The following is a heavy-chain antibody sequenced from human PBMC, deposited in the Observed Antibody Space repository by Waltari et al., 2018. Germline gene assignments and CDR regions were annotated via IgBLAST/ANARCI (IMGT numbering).Heavy chain of an antibody. CDR1: GGSINSEFYY. D-gene: IGHD3-3*01. Sequence: VELQESGPGLVKPSQTLSLTCSVSGGSINSEFYYWNWIRQPAGKGLEWIGRIYTSGYTKYNPSLKTRVSISVDTSRNQFSLKLTSVTAADTAVYYCARDLRHPSYYDFSFDTWGQGSLVTVSS. V-gene: IGHV4-61*02. J-gene: IGHJ5*02. CDR2: IYTSGYT. CDR3: ARDLRHPSYYDFSFDT.